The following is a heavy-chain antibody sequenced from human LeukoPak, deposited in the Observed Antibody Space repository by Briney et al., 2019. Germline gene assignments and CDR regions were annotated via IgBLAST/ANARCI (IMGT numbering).Heavy chain of an antibody. CDR1: GFTFSAYA. V-gene: IGHV3-23*01. CDR2: ISGSSGST. J-gene: IGHJ4*02. Sequence: PGGSLRLSCAASGFTFSAYAMSWVRQAPGKGLEWVSVISGSSGSTYYADSVKGRFTISRDNSKSTLYLQMNGLRAEDTAVYYCAREAANFDYWGQGTLVTVSP. CDR3: AREAANFDY.